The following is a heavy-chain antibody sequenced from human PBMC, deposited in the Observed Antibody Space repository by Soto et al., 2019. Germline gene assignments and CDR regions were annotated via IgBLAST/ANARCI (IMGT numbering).Heavy chain of an antibody. J-gene: IGHJ5*02. V-gene: IGHV1-3*01. CDR2: INAGNGNT. Sequence: QVQLVQSGAEVKKPGASVKVSCKASGYTFTSYAMHWVRQAPGQRLEWMGWINAGNGNTKYSQKFQGRVTITRDTSASTAYMELSSLRSEDTAVYYCARDRRSIVVVVAERLTTWFDPWGQGTLVTVSS. CDR3: ARDRRSIVVVVAERLTTWFDP. D-gene: IGHD2-15*01. CDR1: GYTFTSYA.